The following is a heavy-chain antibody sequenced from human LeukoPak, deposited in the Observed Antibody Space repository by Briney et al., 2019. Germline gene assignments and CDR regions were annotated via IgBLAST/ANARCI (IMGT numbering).Heavy chain of an antibody. CDR3: ARLDSGSYSCIDY. CDR1: GFTFSSYE. D-gene: IGHD1-26*01. J-gene: IGHJ4*02. CDR2: ISSSGNTI. V-gene: IGHV3-48*03. Sequence: GGSLRLSCAASGFTFSSYEMNWVRQAPGKGLEWVSYISSSGNTIYYADSVKGRFTISRDNAKNSLYLQMNSLRAEDTAVYYCARLDSGSYSCIDYWGQGTLVTVSS.